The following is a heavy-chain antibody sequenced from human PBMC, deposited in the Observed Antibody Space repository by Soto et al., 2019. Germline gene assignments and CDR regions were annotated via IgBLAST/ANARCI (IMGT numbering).Heavy chain of an antibody. CDR3: ARDGVSSPTYYYDSSGSQAWFDP. CDR1: GYTFTGYY. CDR2: INPNSGGT. V-gene: IGHV1-2*02. J-gene: IGHJ5*02. D-gene: IGHD3-22*01. Sequence: ASAKVSCKASGYTFTGYYMHWVRQAPGQGLEWMGWINPNSGGTNYAQKFQGRVTMTRDTSISTAYMELSRLRSDDTAVYYCARDGVSSPTYYYDSSGSQAWFDPWGQGTLVTVSS.